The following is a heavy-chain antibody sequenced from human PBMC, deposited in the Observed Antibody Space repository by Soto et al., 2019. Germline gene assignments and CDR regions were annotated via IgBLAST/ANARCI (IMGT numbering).Heavy chain of an antibody. J-gene: IGHJ4*02. Sequence: QVQLVQSRAEVKKPGASVKVSCKASGYTFTSYAMHWGCQAPGQMLEWMGWINAGNGNTKYSQKFQGRVTITRDTSASTAYMELRSLRSEDTAVYYCAKDFSWFGELIASDYWGQGTLGSVSS. CDR1: GYTFTSYA. CDR2: INAGNGNT. D-gene: IGHD3-10*01. V-gene: IGHV1-3*01. CDR3: AKDFSWFGELIASDY.